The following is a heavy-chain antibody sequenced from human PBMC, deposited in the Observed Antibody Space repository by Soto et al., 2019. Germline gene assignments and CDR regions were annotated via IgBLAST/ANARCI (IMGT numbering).Heavy chain of an antibody. CDR2: IYPGDSDT. CDR3: ARLPGVRGVFDGFNV. V-gene: IGHV5-51*01. J-gene: IGHJ3*01. CDR1: GYSFAGYW. D-gene: IGHD3-10*01. Sequence: GESLKISCKGSGYSFAGYWIGWVRQMPGKGLDWMGVIYPGDSDTRYSPSFHGQVTISADKSISTAYLQWSSLKASDTAMYFCARLPGVRGVFDGFNVWGQGTMVAVSS.